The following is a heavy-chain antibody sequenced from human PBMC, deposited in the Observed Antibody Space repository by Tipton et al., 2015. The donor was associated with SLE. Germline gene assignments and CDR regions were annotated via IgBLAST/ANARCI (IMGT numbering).Heavy chain of an antibody. CDR3: AKEGHCSSTSCSLYFDY. D-gene: IGHD2-2*01. CDR1: GFTFSSYA. V-gene: IGHV3-23*01. Sequence: SLRLSCAASGFTFSSYAMSWVRQAPGKGLEWVSAISGSGGSTYYADSVKGRFTISRDNSKNTLYLQMNSLRAEDTAVYYCAKEGHCSSTSCSLYFDYWGQGTLVTVSS. CDR2: ISGSGGST. J-gene: IGHJ4*02.